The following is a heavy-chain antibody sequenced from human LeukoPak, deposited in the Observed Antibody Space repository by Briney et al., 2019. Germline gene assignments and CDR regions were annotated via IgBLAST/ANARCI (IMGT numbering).Heavy chain of an antibody. J-gene: IGHJ5*02. D-gene: IGHD5-18*01. Sequence: GASVKISCKASGYTFTGYYMHWVRQAPGQRLEWMGWINPNSGGTSYAQKFQGRVTMTRDTSISTAYMELTRLTSDDTAVYYCARDGYTYGDNWFDPWGQGTLVTVSS. CDR1: GYTFTGYY. CDR3: ARDGYTYGDNWFDP. V-gene: IGHV1-2*02. CDR2: INPNSGGT.